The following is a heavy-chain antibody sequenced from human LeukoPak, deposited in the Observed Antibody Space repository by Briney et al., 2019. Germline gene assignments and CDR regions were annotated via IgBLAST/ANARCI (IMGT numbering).Heavy chain of an antibody. J-gene: IGHJ5*02. CDR1: GGTFSSYA. V-gene: IGHV1-69*06. D-gene: IGHD6-13*01. CDR2: IIPIFGTA. Sequence: GASVKVSCKASGGTFSSYAISWVRQAPGQGLEWMGGIIPIFGTANYAQKFQGRVTITADKSTSTAYMELSSLRSEDTAVYYCARRGIAAAGTGWFDPWGQGTLVTVSS. CDR3: ARRGIAAAGTGWFDP.